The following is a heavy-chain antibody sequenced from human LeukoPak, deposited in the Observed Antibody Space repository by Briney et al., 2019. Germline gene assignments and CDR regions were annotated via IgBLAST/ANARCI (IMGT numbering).Heavy chain of an antibody. D-gene: IGHD3-3*01. J-gene: IGHJ6*03. CDR3: ARSRGSGYYHRYYYYYMDV. CDR1: GDNFSSYV. Sequence: ASVKVSCKASGDNFSSYVITWVRQAPGQGLEWMGGIIPIFGTANYAQKFQGRVTITADESTSTAYMELSSLRSEDTAVYYCARSRGSGYYHRYYYYYMDVWGKGTTVTVSS. CDR2: IIPIFGTA. V-gene: IGHV1-69*13.